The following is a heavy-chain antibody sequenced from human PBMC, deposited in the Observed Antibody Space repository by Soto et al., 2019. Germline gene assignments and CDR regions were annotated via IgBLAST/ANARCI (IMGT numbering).Heavy chain of an antibody. Sequence: QVQLVQSGAEVKKPVSSVKVSCKSSGGTFSSHVFTWVRQAPGQGLEWMGGIMPIIGTANYAQKFQGRVTITADESTSTAYMEMSSLRSEDTAVYYCARDLELRDGNISHLDYWGQGTLVTVS. CDR3: ARDLELRDGNISHLDY. CDR1: GGTFSSHV. V-gene: IGHV1-69*01. D-gene: IGHD3-10*01. CDR2: IMPIIGTA. J-gene: IGHJ4*02.